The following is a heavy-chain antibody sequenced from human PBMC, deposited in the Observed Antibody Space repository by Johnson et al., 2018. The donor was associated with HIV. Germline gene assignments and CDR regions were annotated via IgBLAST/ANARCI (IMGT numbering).Heavy chain of an antibody. D-gene: IGHD1-1*01. CDR3: ARPQGTGDAFDI. Sequence: QVQLVESGGGVVQPGTSLRLSCVASGFTFSNHAFYWVRQAPGKGLEWVAVISYDGSNKYYADSVKGRFTISRDNSKNTLYLQMNSLRAEDTAVYYCARPQGTGDAFDIWGQGTMVTVSS. CDR2: ISYDGSNK. CDR1: GFTFSNHA. J-gene: IGHJ3*02. V-gene: IGHV3-30*04.